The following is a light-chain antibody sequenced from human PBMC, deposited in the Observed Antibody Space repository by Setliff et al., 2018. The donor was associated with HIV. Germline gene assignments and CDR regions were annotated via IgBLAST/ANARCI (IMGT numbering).Light chain of an antibody. V-gene: IGLV1-44*01. CDR1: SSNIGSNT. CDR2: MND. CDR3: AAWHDSLNRYV. Sequence: QSVLTQPPSASGTPGQRVTISCSGSSSNIGSNTVNWYQQLPGTAPKLLIYMNDQRPSGVPDRFTGSKSGTSGSLAISGLQSEDEADYYCAAWHDSLNRYVFGTGTKATVL. J-gene: IGLJ1*01.